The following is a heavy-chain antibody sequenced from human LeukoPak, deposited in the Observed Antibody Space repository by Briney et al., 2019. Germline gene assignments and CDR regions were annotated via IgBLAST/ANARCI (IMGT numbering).Heavy chain of an antibody. CDR2: ISYDEGKI. V-gene: IGHV3-30*03. J-gene: IGHJ1*01. Sequence: GGSLRLSCTGSGFSFTNYAMHWVRQAPGEGLEWVAVISYDEGKIYYADSVKGRFTISRDLSTNTLYLQMNSLTTEDTAMYFCARRPVAAEYFQHWGQGTLVTVSS. CDR3: ARRPVAAEYFQH. D-gene: IGHD6-25*01. CDR1: GFSFTNYA.